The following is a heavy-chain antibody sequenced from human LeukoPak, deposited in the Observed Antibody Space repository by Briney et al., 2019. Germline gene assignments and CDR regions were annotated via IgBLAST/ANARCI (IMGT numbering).Heavy chain of an antibody. CDR1: GGSFSGYY. J-gene: IGHJ6*03. CDR2: INHSGST. V-gene: IGHV4-34*01. CDR3: ARRRYFYYMDV. D-gene: IGHD3-9*01. Sequence: SETLSLTCAVYGGSFSGYYWSWIRQPPGKGLEWIGEINHSGSTNYNPSLKSRVTVSVDTSKNQFSLKLSSVTAADTAVYYCARRRYFYYMDVWGKGTTVTISS.